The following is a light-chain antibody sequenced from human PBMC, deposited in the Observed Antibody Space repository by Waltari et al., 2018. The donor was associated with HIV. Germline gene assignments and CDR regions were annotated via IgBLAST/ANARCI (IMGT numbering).Light chain of an antibody. V-gene: IGLV1-51*01. J-gene: IGLJ1*01. Sequence: QSVLTQPPSVSAAPGQKVTISNIGNNYVSWYQQLPGTAPKLLIYDDNERPSGMPDRFSGSKSGTSATLGITGLQTGDEADYYCGTWDSSLSAVVFGTVTKVTVL. CDR1: IGNNY. CDR3: GTWDSSLSAVV. CDR2: DDN.